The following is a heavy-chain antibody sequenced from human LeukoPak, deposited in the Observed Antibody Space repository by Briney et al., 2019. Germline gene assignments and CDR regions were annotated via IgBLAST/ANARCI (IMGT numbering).Heavy chain of an antibody. CDR1: GYTFTGYC. CDR3: ARGYCDWLNWFDP. CDR2: INPNSGGT. D-gene: IGHD3-9*01. V-gene: IGHV1-2*02. Sequence: ASVKVSCKASGYTFTGYCMHWVRQAPGQGLEWMGWINPNSGGTNYAQKFQGRVTMTRDTSISTAYMELSRLRSDDTAVYYCARGYCDWLNWFDPWSQGTLVTVSS. J-gene: IGHJ5*02.